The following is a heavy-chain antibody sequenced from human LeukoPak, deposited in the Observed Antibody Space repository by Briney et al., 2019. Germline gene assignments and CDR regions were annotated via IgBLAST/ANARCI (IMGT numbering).Heavy chain of an antibody. D-gene: IGHD1-26*01. CDR2: IRDDGSDK. Sequence: GGSLRLSCAASGFTFSSYWMTWVRQAPGKGLEWMANIRDDGSDKYYVDSVKGRFTISRDNAQNTLLLQMDSLRVEDTAVYYCVRHTRRSPGDYWGQGTLVTAST. J-gene: IGHJ4*02. CDR1: GFTFSSYW. CDR3: VRHTRRSPGDY. V-gene: IGHV3-7*01.